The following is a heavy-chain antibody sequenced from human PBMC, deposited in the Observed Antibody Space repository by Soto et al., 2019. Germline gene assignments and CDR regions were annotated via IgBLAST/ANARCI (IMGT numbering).Heavy chain of an antibody. CDR3: ARDGRIGIWVEGLNAMDV. V-gene: IGHV1-18*04. CDR1: AYNFTTYG. Sequence: QVQLVQSGPEVKKPGASVRVSCKASAYNFTTYGISWVRQAPGQGLEWMGWISVYNGQTNYAQKFRGRVTFTTDRSTSTAYMEVRSLRSDDTATYYCARDGRIGIWVEGLNAMDVWGQGTTFTV. J-gene: IGHJ6*02. D-gene: IGHD1-26*01. CDR2: ISVYNGQT.